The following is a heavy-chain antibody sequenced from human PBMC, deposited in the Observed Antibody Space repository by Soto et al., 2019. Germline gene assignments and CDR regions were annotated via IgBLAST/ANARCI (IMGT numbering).Heavy chain of an antibody. Sequence: QVQLQESGPGLVKPSQTLSLTCTVSGGSISSGGYYWSWIRQHPGKGLEWIGYIYYSGSTYYNPSRKGRVTIPVDTSKKQFALKLSSVTAADTAVYYCARGGFGELNVAWFDPWGQGTLVTVSS. J-gene: IGHJ5*02. D-gene: IGHD3-10*01. V-gene: IGHV4-31*03. CDR3: ARGGFGELNVAWFDP. CDR2: IYYSGST. CDR1: GGSISSGGYY.